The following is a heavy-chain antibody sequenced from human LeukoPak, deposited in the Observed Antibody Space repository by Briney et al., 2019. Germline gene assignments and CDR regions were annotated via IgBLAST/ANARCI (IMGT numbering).Heavy chain of an antibody. CDR3: AREAITIFGVVRTQTTYGPHRFDP. CDR2: IYSGGST. CDR1: GFTVSSND. D-gene: IGHD3-3*01. V-gene: IGHV3-53*01. Sequence: GGSLRLSCAASGFTVSSNDMSWVRQAPGKGLECISVIYSGGSTDYADSVKGRLTISRDNSKNTLYLQMNSLRAEDTAVYYCAREAITIFGVVRTQTTYGPHRFDPWGQGTLVTVSS. J-gene: IGHJ5*02.